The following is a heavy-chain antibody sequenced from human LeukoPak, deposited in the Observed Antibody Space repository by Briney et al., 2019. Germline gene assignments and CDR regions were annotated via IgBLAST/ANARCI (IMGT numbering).Heavy chain of an antibody. CDR2: ISTSGVGM. D-gene: IGHD1-7*01. J-gene: IGHJ3*02. CDR1: GFSFSTYA. V-gene: IGHV3-23*01. CDR3: AKGGTGTTGSRPFDI. Sequence: PGGSLTLSCAASGFSFSTYAMSWVRQAPGKGPEWVSSISTSGVGMYYPDSVKGRFTISRDNSKNTLYLLINSLRAEDTALYYCAKGGTGTTGSRPFDIWGQGTMVTVSS.